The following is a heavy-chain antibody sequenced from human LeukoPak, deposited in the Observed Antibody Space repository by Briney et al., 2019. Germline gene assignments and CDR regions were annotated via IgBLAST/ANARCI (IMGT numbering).Heavy chain of an antibody. V-gene: IGHV6-1*01. CDR2: TYYRSKWYN. D-gene: IGHD6-19*01. Sequence: SQTLSLTCAISGDSVSSNSVAWNWIRQSPSRGLEWLGRTYYRSKWYNDFAVSVKSRISINPDTSKNQFSLQLNSVTPEDTAVYYCAGDSSGWYWWYFDLWGRGTLVTVSS. J-gene: IGHJ2*01. CDR1: GDSVSSNSVA. CDR3: AGDSSGWYWWYFDL.